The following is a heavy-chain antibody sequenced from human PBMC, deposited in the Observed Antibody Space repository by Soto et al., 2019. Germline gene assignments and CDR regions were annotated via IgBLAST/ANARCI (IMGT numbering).Heavy chain of an antibody. CDR2: FYNSGTT. CDR1: GASIRSGGYY. CDR3: AASHSSGWYRIDS. J-gene: IGHJ4*02. Sequence: QVQLQESGPGLVKPSQTLSLTCSVSGASIRSGGYYWSWLRQHPERGLEWLGYFYNSGTTYYTPFLESRIIMSADTSKNHLSLDLTSVSAADPAVYYCAASHSSGWYRIDSWGPGTLVTVSS. V-gene: IGHV4-31*03. D-gene: IGHD6-13*01.